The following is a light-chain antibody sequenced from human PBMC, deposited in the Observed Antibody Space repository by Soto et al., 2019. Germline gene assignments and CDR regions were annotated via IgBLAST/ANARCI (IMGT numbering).Light chain of an antibody. CDR1: QSVSSSF. CDR3: QQYGSSPT. J-gene: IGKJ4*01. Sequence: EIVLTQSPGTLSLSPGERATLSCRASQSVSSSFLAWYQQKPGQAPRLLIYGTSSRATGIPDRFSGSGSGTDFTLTISGLEPEDFAVYSCQQYGSSPTFXGGTKVDIK. V-gene: IGKV3-20*01. CDR2: GTS.